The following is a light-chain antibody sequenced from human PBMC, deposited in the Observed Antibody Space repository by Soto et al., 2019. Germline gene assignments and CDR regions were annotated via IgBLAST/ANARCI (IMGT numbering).Light chain of an antibody. CDR2: EVS. CDR1: SSDVGDYNY. J-gene: IGLJ2*01. CDR3: SSYAGSNNLV. V-gene: IGLV2-8*01. Sequence: QSVLTQPPSASGSPGQSVTISCTGTSSDVGDYNYVSWYQQHPGRAPKLMIYEVSKWPSGVPDRFSGSKSGNTASLTVSGLQAEDEADYYCSSYAGSNNLVFGGGTKVTVL.